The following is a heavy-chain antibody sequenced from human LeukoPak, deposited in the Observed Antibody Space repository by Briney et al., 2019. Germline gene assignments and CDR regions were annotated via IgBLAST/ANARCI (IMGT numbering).Heavy chain of an antibody. D-gene: IGHD3-3*01. V-gene: IGHV4-59*08. CDR1: GGSISSYY. Sequence: SETLSLTCTVSGGSISSYYWSWIRQPPGKGLEWIGYIYYSGSTNYNPSLKSRVTISVDTSKNQFSLKLSSVTAADTAVYYCARLPYYDFWSGYPYGMDVWGQGTTVTVSS. J-gene: IGHJ6*02. CDR3: ARLPYYDFWSGYPYGMDV. CDR2: IYYSGST.